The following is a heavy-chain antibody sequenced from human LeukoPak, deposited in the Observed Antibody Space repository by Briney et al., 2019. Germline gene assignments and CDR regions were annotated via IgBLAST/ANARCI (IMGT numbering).Heavy chain of an antibody. CDR3: ASHCSSTSCPIDY. CDR1: GGTFSSYA. V-gene: IGHV1-69*01. D-gene: IGHD2-2*01. J-gene: IGHJ4*02. Sequence: SVKVSCKASGGTFSSYAISWVRQAPGQGLEWMGGIIPIFGTANYAQKFQGRVTITADESTSTAYMELSSLRSEDTAVYYCASHCSSTSCPIDYWGQGTLVTVSS. CDR2: IIPIFGTA.